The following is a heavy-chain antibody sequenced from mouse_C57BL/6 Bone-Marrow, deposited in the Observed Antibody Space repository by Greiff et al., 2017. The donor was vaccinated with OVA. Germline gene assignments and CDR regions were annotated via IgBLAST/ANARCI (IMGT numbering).Heavy chain of an antibody. CDR2: IYPGDGDT. D-gene: IGHD4-1*02. CDR3: ASTGTTWFAY. Sequence: QVQLQQSGPELVKPGASVKISCKASGYAFSSSWMNWVKQRPGKGLEWIGRIYPGDGDTNYNGKFKGKATLTADKSSSTAYMQLSSLTSEDSAVYFCASTGTTWFAYWGQRTLVTVSA. J-gene: IGHJ3*01. V-gene: IGHV1-82*01. CDR1: GYAFSSSW.